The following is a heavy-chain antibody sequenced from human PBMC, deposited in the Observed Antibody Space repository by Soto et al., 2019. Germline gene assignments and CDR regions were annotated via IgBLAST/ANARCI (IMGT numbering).Heavy chain of an antibody. Sequence: QVQLVESGGGVVQPGRSLRLSCAASGFTFSSYGMHWVRQAPGKGLEWVAIISYDGSNKYYADSVKGRFTISRDNSKNTLYLQMNSLRAEDTAVYYCASSYDFWSPGYWGQGTLVTVSS. CDR3: ASSYDFWSPGY. CDR1: GFTFSSYG. D-gene: IGHD3-3*01. J-gene: IGHJ4*02. CDR2: ISYDGSNK. V-gene: IGHV3-30*03.